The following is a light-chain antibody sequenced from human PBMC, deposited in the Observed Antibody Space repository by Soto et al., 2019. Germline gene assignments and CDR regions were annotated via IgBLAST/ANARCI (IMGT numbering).Light chain of an antibody. CDR3: QQYTGPPTT. V-gene: IGKV3-20*01. CDR2: GAS. J-gene: IGKJ5*01. CDR1: QFVSSTY. Sequence: EVVLTQSPGTLSLSPGARATLSCRASQFVSSTYLAWYQQRPGQAPRLLIYGASSRATGIPDRFSGGGSETDFTLTISRLESEDSAVYFCQQYTGPPTTFGQGTRLEI.